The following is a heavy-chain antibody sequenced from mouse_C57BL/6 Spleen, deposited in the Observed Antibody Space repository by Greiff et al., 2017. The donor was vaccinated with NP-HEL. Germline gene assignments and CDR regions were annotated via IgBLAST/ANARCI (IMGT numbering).Heavy chain of an antibody. D-gene: IGHD2-3*01. CDR2: INPGSGGT. CDR1: GYAFTNYL. J-gene: IGHJ3*01. CDR3: ERSDDGYYLWFAY. Sequence: VQLQESGAELVRPGTSVKVSCKASGYAFTNYLIEWVKQRPGQGLEWIGVINPGSGGTNYNEKFKGKATLTADKSSSTAYMQLSSLTSEDSAVYFCERSDDGYYLWFAYWGPGTLVTVSA. V-gene: IGHV1-54*01.